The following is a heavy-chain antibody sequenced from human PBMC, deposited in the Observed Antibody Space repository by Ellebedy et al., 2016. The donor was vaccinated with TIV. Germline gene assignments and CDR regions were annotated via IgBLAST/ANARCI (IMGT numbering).Heavy chain of an antibody. Sequence: AASEKVSCKATGGTLTNTANNWLRQAPRRGLELMGRTIPLLGTDTYAQNFRGRVTFTADKVTSTAYMDLISLRSEDTAVYFCARWAGYSDTFEGPFDYWGQGTLVTVSS. CDR2: TIPLLGTD. V-gene: IGHV1-69*04. D-gene: IGHD5-12*01. CDR1: GGTLTNTA. J-gene: IGHJ4*02. CDR3: ARWAGYSDTFEGPFDY.